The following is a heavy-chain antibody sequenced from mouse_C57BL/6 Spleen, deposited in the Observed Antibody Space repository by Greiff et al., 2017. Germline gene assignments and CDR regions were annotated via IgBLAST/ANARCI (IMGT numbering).Heavy chain of an antibody. CDR2: INPSNGGT. CDR3: ARDSSGYFWFAY. Sequence: QVQLKQPGTELVKPGASVQLSCKASGYTFTSYWMHWVKQRPGQGLEWIGNINPSNGGTNYNEKFKSKATLTVDKSSSTAYMQLSSLTSEDSAVYYCARDSSGYFWFAYWGQGTLVTVSA. V-gene: IGHV1-53*01. D-gene: IGHD3-2*02. CDR1: GYTFTSYW. J-gene: IGHJ3*01.